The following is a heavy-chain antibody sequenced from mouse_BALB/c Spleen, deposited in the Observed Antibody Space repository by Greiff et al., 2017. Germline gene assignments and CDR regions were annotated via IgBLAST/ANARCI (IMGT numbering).Heavy chain of an antibody. CDR3: AIYYRYDGEGYAMDY. D-gene: IGHD2-14*01. J-gene: IGHJ4*01. V-gene: IGHV1S29*02. Sequence: EVQLQQSGPELVKPGASVKISCKASGYTFTDYNMHWVKQSHGKSLEWIGYIYPYNGGTGYNQKFKSKATLTVDNSSSTAYMELRSLTSEDSAVYYCAIYYRYDGEGYAMDYWGQGTSVTVSS. CDR1: GYTFTDYN. CDR2: IYPYNGGT.